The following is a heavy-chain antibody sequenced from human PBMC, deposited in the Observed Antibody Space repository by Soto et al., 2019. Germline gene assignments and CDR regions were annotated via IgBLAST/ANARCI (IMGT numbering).Heavy chain of an antibody. Sequence: PGGSLRLSCVTSGFTFNSYWMSWVRQTPGQGLECVARINHDGRDKNYVDSVKGRFTISRDNAKNSLFLQMNSLRADDTAVYYCTTLSWDASDWHWGLGALVTVSS. CDR1: GFTFNSYW. D-gene: IGHD6-19*01. V-gene: IGHV3-7*03. CDR2: INHDGRDK. CDR3: TTLSWDASDWH. J-gene: IGHJ4*02.